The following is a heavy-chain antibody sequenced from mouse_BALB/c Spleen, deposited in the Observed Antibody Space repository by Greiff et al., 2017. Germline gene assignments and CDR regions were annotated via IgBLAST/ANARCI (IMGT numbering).Heavy chain of an antibody. V-gene: IGHV1-67*01. J-gene: IGHJ4*01. D-gene: IGHD2-2*01. CDR3: AREGGYDGYAMDY. CDR2: ISTYNGNT. CDR1: GYTFTDYA. Sequence: VQLMESGPEVVRPGVSVKISCKGSGYTFTDYAMHWVKQSHAKSLEWIGVISTYNGNTNYNQKFKGKATMAVDKSSSTAYMELARLTSEDSAIYYCAREGGYDGYAMDYWGQGTSVTVSS.